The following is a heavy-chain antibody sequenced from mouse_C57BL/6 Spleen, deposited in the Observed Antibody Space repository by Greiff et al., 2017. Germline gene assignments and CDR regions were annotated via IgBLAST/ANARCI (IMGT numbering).Heavy chain of an antibody. Sequence: QVQLQQSGAELARPGASVKLSCKASGYTFTSYGISWVKQRTGQGLEWIGEIYPRSGNTYYNEKFKGKATLTADKSSSTAYMELRSLTSEDSAVYFCARESITTVVFDYWGQGTTLTVSS. CDR3: ARESITTVVFDY. D-gene: IGHD1-1*01. CDR2: IYPRSGNT. CDR1: GYTFTSYG. V-gene: IGHV1-81*01. J-gene: IGHJ2*01.